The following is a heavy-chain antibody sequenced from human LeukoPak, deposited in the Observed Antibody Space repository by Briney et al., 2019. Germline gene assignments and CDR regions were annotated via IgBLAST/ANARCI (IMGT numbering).Heavy chain of an antibody. CDR3: ARGIWSRTVSSYYFDY. CDR2: INAGNGHT. CDR1: GFTFTNYA. Sequence: GASVKVSCKASGFTFTNYAMQWARQAPRQRLEWMGWINAGNGHTRYSQRFQGRVTITRDTSATTVYMEVTSLRSEDTAVYYCARGIWSRTVSSYYFDYWGQGTLVTVSS. D-gene: IGHD3-3*01. V-gene: IGHV1-3*01. J-gene: IGHJ4*02.